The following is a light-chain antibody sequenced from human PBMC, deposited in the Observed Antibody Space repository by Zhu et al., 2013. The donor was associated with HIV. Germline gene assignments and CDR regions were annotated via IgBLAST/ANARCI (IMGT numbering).Light chain of an antibody. CDR1: QNVAKNY. J-gene: IGKJ1*01. V-gene: IGKV3-20*01. Sequence: EIVLTQSPDTLSLSPGEGATLSCRASQNVAKNYLAWYQQKVGQAPRLLFYGASNRGHWHPRQVQWRWGLGTDFTLTITRLEPDDSAVYFCQQYGDSPPWTFGQGTNGGNQT. CDR3: QQYGDSPPWT. CDR2: GAS.